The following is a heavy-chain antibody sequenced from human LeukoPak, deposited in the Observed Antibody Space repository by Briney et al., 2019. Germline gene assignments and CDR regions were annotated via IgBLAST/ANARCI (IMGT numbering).Heavy chain of an antibody. CDR2: ISYDGSNK. CDR3: AKDSGGDCLDY. D-gene: IGHD2-21*02. J-gene: IGHJ4*02. Sequence: GGSLRLSCAASGFTFSSYGMHWVRQAPGKGLEWVAVISYDGSNKYYADSVKGRFTISRDKSKNKLYLQMNSLRAEDTAVYYCAKDSGGDCLDYWGQGPLVTVSS. V-gene: IGHV3-30*18. CDR1: GFTFSSYG.